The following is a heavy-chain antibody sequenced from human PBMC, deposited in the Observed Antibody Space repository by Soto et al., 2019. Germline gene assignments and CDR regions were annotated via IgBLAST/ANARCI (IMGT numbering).Heavy chain of an antibody. J-gene: IGHJ6*02. Sequence: GASVKVSCKVSRYTLTELSMHWVRQAPGKGLEWMGGFDPEDGETIYAQKFQGRVTMTEDTSTDTAYMELSSLRSEDTAVYYCATDQGVTGTRGYYYGMDVWGQGTTVTVSS. D-gene: IGHD1-7*01. V-gene: IGHV1-24*01. CDR2: FDPEDGET. CDR1: RYTLTELS. CDR3: ATDQGVTGTRGYYYGMDV.